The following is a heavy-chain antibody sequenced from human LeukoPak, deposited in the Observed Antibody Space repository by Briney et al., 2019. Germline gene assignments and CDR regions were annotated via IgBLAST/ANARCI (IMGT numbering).Heavy chain of an antibody. CDR2: ISSSGSTI. CDR3: ARGRKIYSNSDFDY. CDR1: GFTFSSYE. V-gene: IGHV3-48*03. Sequence: GGSLRLSCAASGFTFSSYEMNWVRQAPGKGLEWVSYISSSGSTIYYADSVKGRFTISRDNAKNSLYLQMNSLRAEDTALYYCARGRKIYSNSDFDYWGQGTLVTVSS. J-gene: IGHJ4*02. D-gene: IGHD4-11*01.